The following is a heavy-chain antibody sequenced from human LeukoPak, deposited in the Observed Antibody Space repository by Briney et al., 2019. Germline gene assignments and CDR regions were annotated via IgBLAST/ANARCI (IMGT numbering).Heavy chain of an antibody. J-gene: IGHJ4*02. CDR3: AKDPGLLWFGELLYPHQGSYFDY. D-gene: IGHD3-10*01. CDR2: ISASGGTT. V-gene: IGHV3-23*01. CDR1: GFTFNSYA. Sequence: PGGSLRLSCAASGFTFNSYAMSGVRQAPGKGLEWVSGISASGGTTYYADSVEGRFTISRDNSKNTLYLQMISLRAEDTAVYYCAKDPGLLWFGELLYPHQGSYFDYWGQGTLVTVSS.